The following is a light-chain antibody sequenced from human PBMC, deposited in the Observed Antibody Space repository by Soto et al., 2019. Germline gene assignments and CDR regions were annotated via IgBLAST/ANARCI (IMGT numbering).Light chain of an antibody. J-gene: IGKJ1*01. Sequence: DIQMTQSPSTLSASVGDRVAITCRASQSIGMWLAWYQQKPGRAPKLLIYKATSLESGVPSRFSGSGSGPEFTLTISCLQPDDFATAYCQQYNDYSWTFGQGTKVEIK. CDR1: QSIGMW. CDR2: KAT. V-gene: IGKV1-5*03. CDR3: QQYNDYSWT.